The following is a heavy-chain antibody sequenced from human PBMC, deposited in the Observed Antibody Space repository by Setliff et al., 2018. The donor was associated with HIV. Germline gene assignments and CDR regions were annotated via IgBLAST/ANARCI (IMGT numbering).Heavy chain of an antibody. Sequence: GGSLRLSCEASGFTFSSYDFHWVRQAAGKGLEWVSAIGTGGDIYYVDSVKGRFTISRENARNSLYLQMNSLRAGDTAVYYCAREIRTVYTGGHYFYGIDVWGQGTAVTVSS. J-gene: IGHJ6*02. CDR3: AREIRTVYTGGHYFYGIDV. CDR2: IGTGGDI. V-gene: IGHV3-13*01. D-gene: IGHD3-16*01. CDR1: GFTFSSYD.